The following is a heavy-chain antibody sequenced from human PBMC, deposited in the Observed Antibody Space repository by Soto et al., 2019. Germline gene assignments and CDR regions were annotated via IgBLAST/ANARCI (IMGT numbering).Heavy chain of an antibody. D-gene: IGHD1-1*01. CDR1: GDSISTYC. CDR3: ARDRGTVDY. V-gene: IGHV4-59*06. J-gene: IGHJ4*02. Sequence: SETLSLTCTVSGDSISTYCWSWIRQPPGKGLEWIGYIYYSESTYYNPSLESRVTISVDTSKNQFSLKLSSVTAADTAVYYCARDRGTVDYWGQGTLVTVSS. CDR2: IYYSEST.